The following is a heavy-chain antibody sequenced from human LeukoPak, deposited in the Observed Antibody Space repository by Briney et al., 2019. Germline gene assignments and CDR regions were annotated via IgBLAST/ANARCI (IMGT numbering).Heavy chain of an antibody. V-gene: IGHV4-39*01. Sequence: SETLSVTCTVSGGSISSSYYYWGWIRQPPGKGLEWIGSIYSSGSTYYNPSLKSRVTISVDTSKNQFSLKLTSVTAADTAAYYCARHYGPWGQGTLVTVSS. D-gene: IGHD4-17*01. CDR3: ARHYGP. CDR2: IYSSGST. J-gene: IGHJ5*02. CDR1: GGSISSSYYY.